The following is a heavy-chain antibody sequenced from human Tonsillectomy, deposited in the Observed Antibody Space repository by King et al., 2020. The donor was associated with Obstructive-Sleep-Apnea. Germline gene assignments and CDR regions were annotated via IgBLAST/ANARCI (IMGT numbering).Heavy chain of an antibody. CDR2: IRYDGTNK. J-gene: IGHJ1*01. CDR3: AKGGIWYSCAGNGYFQH. D-gene: IGHD6-19*01. CDR1: AFTFSSYG. V-gene: IGHV3-30*02. Sequence: QLVQSGGGVVQPGGSLRLSCAASAFTFSSYGLHWVRQAPGKGLEWVAFIRYDGTNKYYVDSVKGRFTISRDNSKNTLYLQMNSLRAEDTAVYYCAKGGIWYSCAGNGYFQHWGQGTLVTVSS.